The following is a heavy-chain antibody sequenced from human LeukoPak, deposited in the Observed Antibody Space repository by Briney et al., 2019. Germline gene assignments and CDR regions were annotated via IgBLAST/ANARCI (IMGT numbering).Heavy chain of an antibody. Sequence: GESLKISCKGSGYSFTSYWIGWVRQMPGKGLGWMGIIYPGDSDTRYSPSFQGQVTISADKSISTAYLQWSSLKASDTAMYYCARLPPYSSSSAWFDPWGQGTLVTVSS. CDR1: GYSFTSYW. CDR3: ARLPPYSSSSAWFDP. J-gene: IGHJ5*02. D-gene: IGHD6-6*01. CDR2: IYPGDSDT. V-gene: IGHV5-51*01.